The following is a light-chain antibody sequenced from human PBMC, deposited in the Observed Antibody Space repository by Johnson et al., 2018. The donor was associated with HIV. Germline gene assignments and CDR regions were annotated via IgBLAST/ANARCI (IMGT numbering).Light chain of an antibody. CDR3: GTWDSSLSRGG. CDR1: SSNIGNNY. Sequence: QSVLTQPPPVSAAPGQKVTISCSGSSSNIGNNYVSWYQQLPGTAPKLLIYDNNKRPSGIPDRFSGSKSGTSATLGITGLQTGDEADYYCGTWDSSLSRGGFGTGTKVTVL. CDR2: DNN. J-gene: IGLJ1*01. V-gene: IGLV1-51*01.